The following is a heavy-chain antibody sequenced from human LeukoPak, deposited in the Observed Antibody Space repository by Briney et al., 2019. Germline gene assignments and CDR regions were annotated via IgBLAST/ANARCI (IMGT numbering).Heavy chain of an antibody. CDR3: AREPRDFWSGYYTGGYMDV. J-gene: IGHJ6*03. Sequence: SETLSLTCTVSGGSISSGDYYWGWIRQPPGKGLEWIGYIYYSGSTYYNPSLKSRVTISVDTSKNQFSLKLSSVTAADTAVYYCAREPRDFWSGYYTGGYMDVWGKGTTVTVSS. V-gene: IGHV4-30-4*08. D-gene: IGHD3-3*01. CDR2: IYYSGST. CDR1: GGSISSGDYY.